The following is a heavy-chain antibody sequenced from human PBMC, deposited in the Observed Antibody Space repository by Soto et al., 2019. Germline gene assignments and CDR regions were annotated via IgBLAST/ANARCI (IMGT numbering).Heavy chain of an antibody. Sequence: GGSLRLSCAISGFSVSSNYLSWVRQAPGKGLGWVSVHYSGGSTYYADSVQGRFTISRDKSNNTLYLQMRRVRAEDTAVYFCARHRHPRGAVGATSPLDPWGQGTQVTVSS. J-gene: IGHJ5*02. CDR2: HYSGGST. D-gene: IGHD1-26*01. V-gene: IGHV3-53*01. CDR1: GFSVSSNY. CDR3: ARHRHPRGAVGATSPLDP.